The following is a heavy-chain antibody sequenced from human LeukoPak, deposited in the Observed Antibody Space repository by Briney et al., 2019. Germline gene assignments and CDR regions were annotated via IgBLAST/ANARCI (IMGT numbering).Heavy chain of an antibody. Sequence: GGSLRLSCAASGFIFSSYPMSWVRQAPGKGLEWVSAITGSGDRIYYADSVKGRFTISRDNSKNTLSLQMNSLRAEDTAVYHCAKGLVGTEYFQHWGQGTLVTVSS. J-gene: IGHJ1*01. D-gene: IGHD2-8*02. CDR3: AKGLVGTEYFQH. V-gene: IGHV3-23*01. CDR1: GFIFSSYP. CDR2: ITGSGDRI.